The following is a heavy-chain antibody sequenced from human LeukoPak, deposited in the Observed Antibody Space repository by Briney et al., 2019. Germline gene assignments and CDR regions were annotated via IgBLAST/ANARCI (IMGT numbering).Heavy chain of an antibody. CDR2: INPDESDK. V-gene: IGHV3-74*01. J-gene: IGHJ5*01. Sequence: GGSLRLSCAASRFTFSVHWMHWVRQAPGKGLEWFSRINPDESDKAYADSVKGRFTISRDNAKSTLYLQMNSLRVEDTAVYYCARDRVATIFTYHPMFDSWGPGTLVTVSS. CDR1: RFTFSVHW. D-gene: IGHD3-10*02. CDR3: ARDRVATIFTYHPMFDS.